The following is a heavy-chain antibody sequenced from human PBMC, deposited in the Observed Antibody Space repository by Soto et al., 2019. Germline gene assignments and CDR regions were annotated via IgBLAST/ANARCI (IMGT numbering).Heavy chain of an antibody. J-gene: IGHJ4*02. CDR3: ASSHLIGSLRAHYFDY. Sequence: QVPLVQSGAEVKKPGASVKVSCKASGYTFTSYGISWVRQAPGQGLEWMGWISAYNGNTNYAQKLQGRVTMTTDTSTSTAYMELRSLRSDDTAVYYCASSHLIGSLRAHYFDYWGQGTLVTVSS. CDR1: GYTFTSYG. D-gene: IGHD6-13*01. V-gene: IGHV1-18*01. CDR2: ISAYNGNT.